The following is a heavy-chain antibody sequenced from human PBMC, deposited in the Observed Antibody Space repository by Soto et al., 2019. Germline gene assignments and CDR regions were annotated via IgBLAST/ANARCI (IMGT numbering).Heavy chain of an antibody. CDR2: ISYDGSNK. CDR3: ARDGPHITISGYGDY. D-gene: IGHD3-3*01. CDR1: GFTFSSYA. J-gene: IGHJ4*02. Sequence: GGSLRLSCAASGFTFSSYAMHWVRQAPGKGLEWVAVISYDGSNKYYADSVKGRFTISRDNFKNTLYLQMSSLRTDDTAVYYCARDGPHITISGYGDYWGQGNLVT. V-gene: IGHV3-30-3*01.